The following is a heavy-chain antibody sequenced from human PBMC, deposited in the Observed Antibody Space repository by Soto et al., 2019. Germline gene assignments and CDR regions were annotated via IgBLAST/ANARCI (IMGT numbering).Heavy chain of an antibody. CDR2: ISAYNGNT. D-gene: IGHD3-16*01. J-gene: IGHJ4*01. V-gene: IGHV1-18*01. CDR1: GYTFTNFG. CDR3: GRGGTPIDF. Sequence: QVHLVQSGAEVKKPGASVKVSCTASGYTFTNFGITWVRQAPGQGLEWMGWISAYNGNTNYAQKFQGRGTMTTDTSTRTASLEPRSLRSDDRAVVYCGRGGTPIDFWGHGTLVTVSS.